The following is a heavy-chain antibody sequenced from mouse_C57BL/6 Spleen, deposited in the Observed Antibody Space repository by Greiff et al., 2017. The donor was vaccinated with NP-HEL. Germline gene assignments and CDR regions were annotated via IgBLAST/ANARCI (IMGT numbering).Heavy chain of an antibody. V-gene: IGHV3-6*01. CDR2: ISYDGSN. J-gene: IGHJ2*01. D-gene: IGHD2-12*01. Sequence: EVQRVESGPGLVKPSQSLSLTCSVTGYSITSGYYWNWIRQLPGNKLEWMGYISYDGSNNYNPSLKNRIPITQDTSKNQFFLKLNSVTTEDTATYYCAREGIFTRGERDYWGQGTTLTVSS. CDR3: AREGIFTRGERDY. CDR1: GYSITSGYY.